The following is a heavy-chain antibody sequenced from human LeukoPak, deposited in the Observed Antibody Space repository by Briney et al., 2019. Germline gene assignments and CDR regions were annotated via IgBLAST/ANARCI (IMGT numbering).Heavy chain of an antibody. J-gene: IGHJ4*02. Sequence: GGSLRLSCAASGFTFSSYAMHWVRQAPGKGLEWVAVISYDGSNKYYADSVKGRFTISRDNSKNTLYLQMNSLRAEDTAVYYCANGLSPQYYFDYWGQGTLVTVSS. CDR3: ANGLSPQYYFDY. V-gene: IGHV3-30*04. D-gene: IGHD2/OR15-2a*01. CDR1: GFTFSSYA. CDR2: ISYDGSNK.